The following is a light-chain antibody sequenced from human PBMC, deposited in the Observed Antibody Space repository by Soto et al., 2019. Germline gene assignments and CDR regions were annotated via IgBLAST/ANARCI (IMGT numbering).Light chain of an antibody. Sequence: EIVLTQSPATLSLSPGERATLSCRASQSVSSYLAWYQQKPGQAPRLLIYDASNRATGIPDRFSGSGSGTDFTLTIGRLEPEDFAVYYCQQYGSSPTFGEGTRLEIK. CDR3: QQYGSSPT. V-gene: IGKV3-20*01. CDR2: DAS. J-gene: IGKJ5*01. CDR1: QSVSSY.